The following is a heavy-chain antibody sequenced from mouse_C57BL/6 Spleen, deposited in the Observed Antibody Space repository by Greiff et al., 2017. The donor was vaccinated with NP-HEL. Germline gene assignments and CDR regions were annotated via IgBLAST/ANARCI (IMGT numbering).Heavy chain of an antibody. CDR1: GYTFTSYW. V-gene: IGHV1-50*01. J-gene: IGHJ2*01. CDR3: ARSLLLDY. D-gene: IGHD2-10*01. Sequence: QVQLQQPGAELVKPGASVKLSFKASGYTFTSYWMQWVKQRPGQGLEWIGEIDPSDSYTNYNQKFKGKATLTVDTSSSTAYMQLSSLSSEDSAVYYCARSLLLDYWGQGTTLTVSS. CDR2: IDPSDSYT.